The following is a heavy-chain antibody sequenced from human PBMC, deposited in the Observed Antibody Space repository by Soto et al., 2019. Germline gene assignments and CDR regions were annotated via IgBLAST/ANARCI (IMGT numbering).Heavy chain of an antibody. Sequence: QITLKESGPTLVKPTQTLTLTCTFSGFSLSTSVVGVGWIRQPPGKALEWLALVYWDDDKRYSPSLKSRLTITKHTPKNQGHLTKTNMEPVDTATYSCEHRGYRYGWGLYYYYGMDVWGQGTPVTVSS. J-gene: IGHJ6*02. CDR3: EHRGYRYGWGLYYYYGMDV. V-gene: IGHV2-5*02. CDR2: VYWDDDK. D-gene: IGHD5-18*01. CDR1: GFSLSTSVVG.